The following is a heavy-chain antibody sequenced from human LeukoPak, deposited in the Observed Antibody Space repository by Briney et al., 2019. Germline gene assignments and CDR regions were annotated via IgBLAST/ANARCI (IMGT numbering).Heavy chain of an antibody. Sequence: ASVKVSCKASGYTFTSYYMHWVRQAPGQGLEWMGWINPNSGGTNYAQKFQGRVTMTRATSISTAYMELSRLRSDDTAVYYCARNGGPMVRGPHDYYYYMDVWGKGTTVTISS. V-gene: IGHV1-2*02. CDR3: ARNGGPMVRGPHDYYYYMDV. D-gene: IGHD3-10*01. CDR1: GYTFTSYY. CDR2: INPNSGGT. J-gene: IGHJ6*03.